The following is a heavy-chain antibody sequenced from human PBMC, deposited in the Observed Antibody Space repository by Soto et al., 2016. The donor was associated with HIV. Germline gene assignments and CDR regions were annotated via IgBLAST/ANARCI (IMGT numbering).Heavy chain of an antibody. CDR3: ARDPPPTYGSRYGMDV. CDR2: IIYRDSDT. V-gene: IGHV3-11*05. CDR1: GFTLTDYS. D-gene: IGHD6-13*01. Sequence: VQLVESGGGLAKPGGSLTLSCAASGFTLTDYSMNWIRQAPGKGLEWISSIIYRDSDTYYLGSVKGRFIISRDSAKNSVSLQMNSLRAEDTAVYYCARDPPPTYGSRYGMDVWGRGTTVTVSS. J-gene: IGHJ6*02.